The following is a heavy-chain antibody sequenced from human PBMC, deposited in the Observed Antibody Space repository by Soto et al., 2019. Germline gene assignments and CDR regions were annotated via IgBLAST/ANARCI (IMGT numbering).Heavy chain of an antibody. CDR1: GFTFSTHA. CDR2: VSFDGSNK. J-gene: IGHJ4*02. Sequence: QVQLVESGGGVVQPGRSLRLSCAASGFTFSTHAMHWVRQAPGKGLECVAIVSFDGSNKYYADSVKGRFTISRDNSKNTLYLHMSGLTPEDTAFYYCARDQTGITTAGGGRIDHWGKGTLVTVSS. D-gene: IGHD6-13*01. CDR3: ARDQTGITTAGGGRIDH. V-gene: IGHV3-30-3*01.